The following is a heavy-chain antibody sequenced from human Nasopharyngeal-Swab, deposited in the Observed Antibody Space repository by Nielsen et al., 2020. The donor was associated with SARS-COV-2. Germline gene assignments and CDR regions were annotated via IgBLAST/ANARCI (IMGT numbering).Heavy chain of an antibody. D-gene: IGHD1-26*01. J-gene: IGHJ4*02. CDR3: ARHKRGGSYYFDY. Sequence: GESLKISCKGSGYSFTSYWISWVRQMPGKGLEWMGRIDPSDSYTNYSPSFQGQVTISADKSISTAYLQWSSLKASDTAMYYCARHKRGGSYYFDYWGQGTLVTVSS. V-gene: IGHV5-10-1*04. CDR2: IDPSDSYT. CDR1: GYSFTSYW.